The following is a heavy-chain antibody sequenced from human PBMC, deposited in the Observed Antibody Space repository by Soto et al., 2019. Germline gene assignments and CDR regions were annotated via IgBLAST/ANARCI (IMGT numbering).Heavy chain of an antibody. Sequence: SETLSLTCSVFGAPVNSYYWSWIRQSPGRGLEWMGHIFNSGTIHYNPSLKSRVTMSVDSSKNQVSLKMNSVTAADTAIYYCGRDLLATASARWYFYYGLDVWGQGTAVTVSS. V-gene: IGHV4-59*02. CDR3: GRDLLATASARWYFYYGLDV. CDR2: IFNSGTI. J-gene: IGHJ6*02. CDR1: GAPVNSYY. D-gene: IGHD3-3*02.